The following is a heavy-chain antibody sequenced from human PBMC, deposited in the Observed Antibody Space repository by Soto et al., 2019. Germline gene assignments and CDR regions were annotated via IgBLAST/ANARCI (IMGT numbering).Heavy chain of an antibody. Sequence: QLQLQESGPGLVKPSETLSLTCTVSGGSISSSSYYWGWIRQPPGKGLEWIGSIYYSGSTYYNPALKSRVTISVYTSKNQFSPKQSSVTAADTAVYYCARNTRVLLWFGELFPEYWRGHDAFDIWGQGTMVTVSS. V-gene: IGHV4-39*01. J-gene: IGHJ3*02. D-gene: IGHD3-10*01. CDR3: ARNTRVLLWFGELFPEYWRGHDAFDI. CDR1: GGSISSSSYY. CDR2: IYYSGST.